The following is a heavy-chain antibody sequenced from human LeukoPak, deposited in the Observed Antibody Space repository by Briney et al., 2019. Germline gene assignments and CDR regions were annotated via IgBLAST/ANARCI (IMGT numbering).Heavy chain of an antibody. D-gene: IGHD2-2*02. CDR1: GFTFSNYA. V-gene: IGHV3-23*01. J-gene: IGHJ4*02. Sequence: GGSLRLSCAAPGFTFSNYAMSWVRQAPGKGLEWVSAISGSGGSTYYADSVKGRFTISRDNSKNTLYLQMNSLRAEDTAVYYCVGYSCSSTSCYTGGFDYWGQGTLVTVSS. CDR3: VGYSCSSTSCYTGGFDY. CDR2: ISGSGGST.